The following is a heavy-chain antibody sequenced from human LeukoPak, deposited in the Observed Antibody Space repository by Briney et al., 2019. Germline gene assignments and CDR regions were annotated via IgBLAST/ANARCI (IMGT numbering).Heavy chain of an antibody. J-gene: IGHJ5*02. V-gene: IGHV3-23*01. CDR2: ISASGGST. CDR1: GFTFNTYA. Sequence: GGSLRLSCAASGFTFNTYAMSWVRQAPGKGLEWVSGISASGGSTYYADSVKGRFTISRDNSKNTLYLQMNSLRAEDTAVYYCAKTLRGGDLYQGFDPWGQGTLVTVSS. D-gene: IGHD4-17*01. CDR3: AKTLRGGDLYQGFDP.